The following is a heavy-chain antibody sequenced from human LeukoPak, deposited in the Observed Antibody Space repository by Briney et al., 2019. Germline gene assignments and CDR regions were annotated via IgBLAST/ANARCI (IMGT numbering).Heavy chain of an antibody. J-gene: IGHJ4*02. D-gene: IGHD3-22*01. CDR3: ARDNPIVVPTHFDY. CDR2: IYYSGST. V-gene: IGHV4-39*07. Sequence: SETLSLTCTVSGGSISSSSYYWGWIRQPPGKGLEWIGSIYYSGSTYYNPSLKSRVTISVDTSKNQFSLKLGSVTAADTAVYYCARDNPIVVPTHFDYWGQGTLVTVSS. CDR1: GGSISSSSYY.